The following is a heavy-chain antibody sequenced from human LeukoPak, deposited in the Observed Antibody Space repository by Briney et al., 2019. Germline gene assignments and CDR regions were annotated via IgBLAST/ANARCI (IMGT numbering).Heavy chain of an antibody. CDR3: AKEIGVTPAFYYYYYYGMDV. CDR2: ISYDGSNK. J-gene: IGHJ6*02. V-gene: IGHV3-30*18. D-gene: IGHD2-21*02. CDR1: GSTFSSYG. Sequence: PGRSLRLSCAASGSTFSSYGMHWVRQAPGKGLEWVAVISYDGSNKYYADSVKGRFTISRDNSKNTLYLQMNSLRAENTAVYYCAKEIGVTPAFYYYYYYGMDVWGQGTTVTVSS.